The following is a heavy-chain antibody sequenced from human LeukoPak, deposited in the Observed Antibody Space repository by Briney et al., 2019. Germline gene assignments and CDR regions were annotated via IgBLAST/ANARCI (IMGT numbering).Heavy chain of an antibody. Sequence: PGGSLRLSCAVSGFTIGNHGMHWVRQAPGQGLEWVAMISHNGGSAYYGDSVKGRLTIFRDNSNNTLYLQMNSLRVEDTAVYYCAKDWGSSGWYNWFDPWGQGTLVTVSS. J-gene: IGHJ5*02. V-gene: IGHV3-30*18. D-gene: IGHD6-13*01. CDR2: ISHNGGSA. CDR1: GFTIGNHG. CDR3: AKDWGSSGWYNWFDP.